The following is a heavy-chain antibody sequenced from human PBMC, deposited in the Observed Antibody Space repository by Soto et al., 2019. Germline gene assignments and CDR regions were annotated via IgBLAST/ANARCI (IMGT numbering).Heavy chain of an antibody. Sequence: SVKVSCKGSGGTFRSYSISWVLQAPGQGLEWMGGIIPIFGTANYAQKFQGRVTITADESTSTAYMELSSLRSEDTAVYYCARASSLYSELERLLAYYYYGTDVWGQGTTVTVSS. CDR3: ARASSLYSELERLLAYYYYGTDV. J-gene: IGHJ6*02. V-gene: IGHV1-69*13. CDR1: GGTFRSYS. D-gene: IGHD1-1*01. CDR2: IIPIFGTA.